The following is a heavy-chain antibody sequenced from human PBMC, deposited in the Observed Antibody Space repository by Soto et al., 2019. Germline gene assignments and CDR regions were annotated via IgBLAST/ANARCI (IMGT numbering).Heavy chain of an antibody. CDR2: IYYSGVT. CDR3: ASRYCSSSSCHYFDY. V-gene: IGHV4-30-4*01. D-gene: IGHD2-15*01. Sequence: QVQLQESGPGLVKPSQTLSLTCTVAGGSISNGVYYWSWIRQPPGKGLEWIGYIYYSGVTYYNPSLKSRLTISVDTSKNQFSLKLSSVTAADTAVYYCASRYCSSSSCHYFDYWGQGTLVTVSS. CDR1: GGSISNGVYY. J-gene: IGHJ4*02.